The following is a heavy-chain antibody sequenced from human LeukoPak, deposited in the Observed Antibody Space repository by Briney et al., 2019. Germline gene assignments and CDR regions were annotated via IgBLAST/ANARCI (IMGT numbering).Heavy chain of an antibody. Sequence: GGSLRLSCAASGFTFSSYAMSWVRQAPGKGLEWVSAISGSGGSTYYADSVKGRFTISRDNAKNSLYLQMNSLRAEDTALYYCAKDGRLRWYYYGMDVWGQGTTVTVSS. CDR2: ISGSGGST. D-gene: IGHD4-23*01. CDR1: GFTFSSYA. J-gene: IGHJ6*02. V-gene: IGHV3-23*01. CDR3: AKDGRLRWYYYGMDV.